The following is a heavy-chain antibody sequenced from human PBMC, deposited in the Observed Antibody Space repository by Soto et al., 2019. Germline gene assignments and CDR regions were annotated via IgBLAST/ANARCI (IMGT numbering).Heavy chain of an antibody. CDR1: GYTFSNFG. J-gene: IGHJ4*02. CDR3: ARDRLGVSVTGGGFDS. CDR2: ISPYNGNT. Sequence: QVQLVQSGGEVKKPGASVKVSCKASGYTFSNFGLSWVRQAPGQGLELMGWISPYNGNTNYAQKLQGRLTMTTDTSTSTGYKELRSLRSDDTAVYYCARDRLGVSVTGGGFDSWGQGTLVTVSS. D-gene: IGHD2-8*01. V-gene: IGHV1-18*01.